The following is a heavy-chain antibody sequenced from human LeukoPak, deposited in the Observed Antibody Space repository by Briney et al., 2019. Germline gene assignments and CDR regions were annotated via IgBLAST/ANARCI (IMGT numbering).Heavy chain of an antibody. D-gene: IGHD1-14*01. V-gene: IGHV3-74*01. CDR1: GFTFSSHL. J-gene: IGHJ4*02. CDR3: IRKFATGD. CDR2: VKSDGTAT. Sequence: GGSLRLSCAASGFTFSSHLMHWVRQAQGTGLVWVSSVKSDGTATNYADSVKGRFTISRDNAKNTLYLQMNSLRVEDTAVYYCIRKFATGDWGQGTLVTVSS.